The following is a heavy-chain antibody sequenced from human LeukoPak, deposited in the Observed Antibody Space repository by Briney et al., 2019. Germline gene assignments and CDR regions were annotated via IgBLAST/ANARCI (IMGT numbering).Heavy chain of an antibody. CDR2: ISAYNGNT. CDR3: ARVRCSSTSCYTAHFDY. CDR1: GYTFTSYG. D-gene: IGHD2-2*02. V-gene: IGHV1-18*01. Sequence: ASVKVSCKASGYTFTSYGISWVRQAPGQGLEWMGWISAYNGNTNYAQKLQGRVTMTTDTSTSPAYMELRSLRSDDTAVYYCARVRCSSTSCYTAHFDYWGQGTLVTVSS. J-gene: IGHJ4*02.